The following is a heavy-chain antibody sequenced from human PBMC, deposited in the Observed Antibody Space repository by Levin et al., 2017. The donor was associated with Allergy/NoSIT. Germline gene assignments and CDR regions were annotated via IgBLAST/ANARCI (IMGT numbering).Heavy chain of an antibody. CDR1: GFTFSSYG. D-gene: IGHD5-12*01. CDR2: IWDDGYKK. Sequence: GGSLRLSCAASGFTFSSYGMHWVRQAPGKGLEWVAVIWDDGYKKYYADSVKGRFTISRDNCKNPLYMQMTSLIATDTAVYYCARVLRFYYYSNMDVWGKATTVTVSS. V-gene: IGHV3-33*01. J-gene: IGHJ6*03. CDR3: ARVLRFYYYSNMDV.